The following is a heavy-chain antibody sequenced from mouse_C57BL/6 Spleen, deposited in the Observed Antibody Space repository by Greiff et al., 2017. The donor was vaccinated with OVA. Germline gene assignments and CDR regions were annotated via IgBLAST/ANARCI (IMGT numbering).Heavy chain of an antibody. CDR1: GYTFTSYW. J-gene: IGHJ2*01. CDR2: IDPSDSET. CDR3: ARKANWHFDC. D-gene: IGHD4-1*01. Sequence: VQLQQPGAELVRPGSSVKLSCKASGYTFTSYWMHWVKQRPIQGLEWIGNIDPSDSETHYNQKFKDKATLTVEKSSSTAYMQLSSLTSEDSAVYYCARKANWHFDCWGKGTTLTFSS. V-gene: IGHV1-52*01.